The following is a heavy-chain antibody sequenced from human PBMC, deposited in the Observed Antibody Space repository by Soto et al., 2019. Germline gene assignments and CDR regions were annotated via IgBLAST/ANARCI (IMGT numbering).Heavy chain of an antibody. CDR1: GGSISSDDYY. D-gene: IGHD4-17*01. CDR3: ARATTVTSSFFYYGLDV. Sequence: SETLSLTCSVSGGSISSDDYYWTWVRQPPGKGLEWIGHIYYNGNPYYNPSLKSRLTMSLDTSQNQFSLHLSSVIAADSALYFCARATTVTSSFFYYGLDVWGQGTTVT. CDR2: IYYNGNP. V-gene: IGHV4-30-4*08. J-gene: IGHJ6*02.